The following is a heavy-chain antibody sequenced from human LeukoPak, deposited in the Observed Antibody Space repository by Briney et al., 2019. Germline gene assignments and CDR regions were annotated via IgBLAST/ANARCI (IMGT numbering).Heavy chain of an antibody. J-gene: IGHJ4*02. CDR2: ISGSGGST. Sequence: GGSLRLSCAASGFTFSSYAMSWVRQAPGKGLGWVSAISGSGGSTYYADSVKGRFTISRDNSKNTLYLQMNSLRAEDTAVYYCAKSVRIQLWFSYFDYWGQGTLVTVSS. CDR1: GFTFSSYA. V-gene: IGHV3-23*01. D-gene: IGHD5-18*01. CDR3: AKSVRIQLWFSYFDY.